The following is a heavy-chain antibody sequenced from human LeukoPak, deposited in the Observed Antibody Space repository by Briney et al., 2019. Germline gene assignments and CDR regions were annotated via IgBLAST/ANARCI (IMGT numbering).Heavy chain of an antibody. V-gene: IGHV1-18*03. CDR2: ISAYNGNT. Sequence: ASVKVSCKASGYTFTNYGISWVRQAPGQGLEWMGWISAYNGNTNYAQKLQGRVTMTTDTSTSTAYMELRRLTSDDIAVDYCARESVHSGSYSNFQHWGQGTLVTVSS. D-gene: IGHD1-26*01. CDR3: ARESVHSGSYSNFQH. CDR1: GYTFTNYG. J-gene: IGHJ1*01.